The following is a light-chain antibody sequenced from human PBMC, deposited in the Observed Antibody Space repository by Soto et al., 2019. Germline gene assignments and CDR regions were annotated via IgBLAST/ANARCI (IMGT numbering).Light chain of an antibody. V-gene: IGLV1-40*01. CDR2: SNS. J-gene: IGLJ3*02. Sequence: QSVLTQPPSVSGAPGQRVTISCTGSSSNIGAGYDVHWYQQLPGTAPKLLIYSNSNRPSGVPDRFSGSKSGTSASLAITGLQAEDEADYYCQSYDSSLSPNWVFGGGTKVTVL. CDR1: SSNIGAGYD. CDR3: QSYDSSLSPNWV.